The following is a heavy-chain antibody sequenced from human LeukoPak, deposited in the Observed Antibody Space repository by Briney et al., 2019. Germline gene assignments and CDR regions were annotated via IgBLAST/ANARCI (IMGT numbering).Heavy chain of an antibody. CDR3: ARDFLQSAVDY. CDR1: GFTFSSYA. Sequence: GGSLRLSCAASGFTFSSYAMHWVRQAPGKGLEWVAVISYDRSNKYYADSVEGRFTISRDNSKNTLYLQMNSLRAEDTAVYYCARDFLQSAVDYWGQGTLVTVSS. J-gene: IGHJ4*02. CDR2: ISYDRSNK. D-gene: IGHD5-24*01. V-gene: IGHV3-30-3*01.